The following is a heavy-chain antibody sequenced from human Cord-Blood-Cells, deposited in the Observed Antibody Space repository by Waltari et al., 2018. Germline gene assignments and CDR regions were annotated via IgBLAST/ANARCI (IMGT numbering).Heavy chain of an antibody. V-gene: IGHV4-34*01. J-gene: IGHJ2*01. D-gene: IGHD2-15*01. Sequence: QVQLQQWGAGLLKPSETLSLTCAVYGGSFSGYYWSWIRQPPGEGLEWIGEINHSGSTNSNPSLKSRVTMSVDTSKNQFSLRLSSVGAADTAVSYCARGRWDIVVVVAALWYYDLCGRGTLVTAAS. CDR3: ARGRWDIVVVVAALWYYDL. CDR2: INHSGST. CDR1: GGSFSGYY.